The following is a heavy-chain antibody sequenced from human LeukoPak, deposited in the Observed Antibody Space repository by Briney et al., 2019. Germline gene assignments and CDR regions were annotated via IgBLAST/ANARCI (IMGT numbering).Heavy chain of an antibody. CDR1: GGSISRYS. D-gene: IGHD3-3*01. CDR2: LYSSGST. CDR3: ASRSTYYPYWNFDL. V-gene: IGHV4-4*07. J-gene: IGHJ2*01. Sequence: SETVSLTCNVSGGSISRYSWSWIRQPAGKGLEWIGRLYSSGSTNYNPSLKSRLTMSVDTSKNQFSLKLSSVTAADTAVYYCASRSTYYPYWNFDLWGRGALVTVSS.